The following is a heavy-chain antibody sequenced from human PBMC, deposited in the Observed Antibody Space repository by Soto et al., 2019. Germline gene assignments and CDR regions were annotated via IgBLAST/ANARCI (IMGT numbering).Heavy chain of an antibody. Sequence: SETLSLTCTVSGGSISSGDYYWSWIRQPPGKGLEWIGYIYYSGSTYYNPSLKSRVTISVDTSKNQFSLKLSSVTATDTAVYYCARVIGDYDSSGYYLWGQGTLVTVSS. J-gene: IGHJ5*02. D-gene: IGHD3-22*01. V-gene: IGHV4-30-4*01. CDR1: GGSISSGDYY. CDR2: IYYSGST. CDR3: ARVIGDYDSSGYYL.